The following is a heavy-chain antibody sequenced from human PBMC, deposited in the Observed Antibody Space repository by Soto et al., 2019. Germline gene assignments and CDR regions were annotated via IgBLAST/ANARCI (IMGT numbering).Heavy chain of an antibody. CDR1: GFTFSSFG. V-gene: IGHV3-30*18. CDR3: AKWAGGFDY. CDR2: ISYDGSYK. Sequence: QVQLVESGGGVVQPGRSLRLSCAASGFTFSSFGMHWVRQAPGKGLEWVAVISYDGSYKYYADSVKGRFTISRDNSKNTLYLQMNSLRAQDTGVYYCAKWAGGFDYWGQGTLVTAS. J-gene: IGHJ4*02.